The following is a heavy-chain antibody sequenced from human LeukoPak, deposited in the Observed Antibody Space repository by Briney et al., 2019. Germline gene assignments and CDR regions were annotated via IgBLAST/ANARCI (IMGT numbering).Heavy chain of an antibody. CDR2: LYSGGDT. CDR3: ARVGDHYHWYFDL. Sequence: GGSLRLSCAASGFTVGTKYMNWVRQAPGKGLEWXSILYSGGDTYYADSVKGRFTISRDNSRNTLSLQMNSLRVEDTAVYYCARVGDHYHWYFDLWGRGTLVTVSS. CDR1: GFTVGTKY. J-gene: IGHJ2*01. D-gene: IGHD3-10*01. V-gene: IGHV3-53*01.